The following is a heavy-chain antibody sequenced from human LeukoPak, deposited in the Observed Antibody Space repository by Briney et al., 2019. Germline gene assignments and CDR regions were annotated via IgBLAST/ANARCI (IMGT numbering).Heavy chain of an antibody. D-gene: IGHD5-18*01. Sequence: GASVKDSCKASGYTFTSYGISWVRRAPGQGLEWMGWISAYNGNTSYAQKFQGRVTITADESTSTAYMELSSLRSEDTAVYYCAIGTQPDTAMAPVDYWGQGTLVTVSS. CDR1: GYTFTSYG. CDR2: ISAYNGNT. J-gene: IGHJ4*02. CDR3: AIGTQPDTAMAPVDY. V-gene: IGHV1-18*01.